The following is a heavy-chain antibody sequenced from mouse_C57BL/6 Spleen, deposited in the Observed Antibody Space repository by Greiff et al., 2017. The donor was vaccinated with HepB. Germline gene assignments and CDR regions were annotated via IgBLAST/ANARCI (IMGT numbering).Heavy chain of an antibody. Sequence: VQLQQPGAELVRPGSSVKLSCKASGYTFTSYWMDWVKQRPGQGLEWIGNIYPSDSETHYNQKFKDKATLTVDKSSSTAYMQLSSLTSEDSAVYYWGRGGAAQSFAYWGQGTLVTVSA. CDR1: GYTFTSYW. CDR3: GRGGAAQSFAY. CDR2: IYPSDSET. D-gene: IGHD3-2*02. J-gene: IGHJ3*01. V-gene: IGHV1-61*01.